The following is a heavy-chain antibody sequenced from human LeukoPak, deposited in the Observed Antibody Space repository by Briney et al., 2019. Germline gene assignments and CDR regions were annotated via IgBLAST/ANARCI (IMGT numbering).Heavy chain of an antibody. Sequence: PSETLSLTCTVSGYSISSGYYWGWIRQPPGKGLEWIGSIYHSGSTYYNPSLKSRVTISVDTSKNQFSLKLSSVTAADTAVYYCAKVVVPAAMGTPFDYWGQGTLVTVSS. CDR2: IYHSGST. J-gene: IGHJ4*02. CDR3: AKVVVPAAMGTPFDY. D-gene: IGHD2-2*01. V-gene: IGHV4-38-2*02. CDR1: GYSISSGYY.